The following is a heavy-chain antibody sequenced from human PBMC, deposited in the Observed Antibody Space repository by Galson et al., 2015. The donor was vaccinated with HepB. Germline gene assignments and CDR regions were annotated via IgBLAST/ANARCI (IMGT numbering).Heavy chain of an antibody. CDR2: ISYDGSNK. CDR1: GFTFSSYG. J-gene: IGHJ6*02. D-gene: IGHD2-2*01. CDR3: AKGVPAAMPNYYYGMDV. V-gene: IGHV3-30*18. Sequence: SLRLSCAASGFTFSSYGMHWVRQAPGKGLEWVAVISYDGSNKYYADSVKGRFTISRDNSKNTLYLQMNSLRAEDTAVYYRAKGVPAAMPNYYYGMDVWGQGTTVTVSS.